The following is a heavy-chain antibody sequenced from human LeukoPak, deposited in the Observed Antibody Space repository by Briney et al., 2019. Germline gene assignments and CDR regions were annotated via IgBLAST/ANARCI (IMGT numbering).Heavy chain of an antibody. J-gene: IGHJ4*02. D-gene: IGHD1-26*01. Sequence: GASVKVSCKASGYTFTGYYMHWVRQAPGQGLEWMGWINPNSGGTNYAQRFQGRVTMTRDTSISTAYMELSRLRSDDTAVYYCARDVRFGPVGATAFPVDYFDYWGQGTLVTVSS. CDR3: ARDVRFGPVGATAFPVDYFDY. CDR2: INPNSGGT. CDR1: GYTFTGYY. V-gene: IGHV1-2*02.